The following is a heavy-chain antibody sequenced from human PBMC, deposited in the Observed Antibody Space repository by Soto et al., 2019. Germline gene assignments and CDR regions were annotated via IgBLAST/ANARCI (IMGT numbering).Heavy chain of an antibody. J-gene: IGHJ3*02. CDR1: SVSISRYY. CDR2: ISYSGST. CDR3: ASSVRIDAFDI. V-gene: IGHV4-59*08. D-gene: IGHD2-8*01. Sequence: QVQLQESGPGLVKPSETLSLTCTVSSVSISRYYWTWIRQPPGKGLEWIGYISYSGSTNYNPSLKSRVTISAAKSKNQCSLKLSSVTAADTAVYYCASSVRIDAFDIWRQGTMVTVSS.